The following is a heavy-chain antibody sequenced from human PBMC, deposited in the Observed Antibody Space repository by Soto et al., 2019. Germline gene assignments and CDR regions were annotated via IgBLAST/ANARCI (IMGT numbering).Heavy chain of an antibody. CDR3: AGYHVLRFLEWKNWFDP. J-gene: IGHJ5*02. CDR2: IYYSGST. V-gene: IGHV4-30-4*08. Sequence: SETLSLTCTVSGGPISSGDYYWSWIRQPPGKGLEWIGYIYYSGSTYYNPSLKSRVTISVDTSKNQFSLKLSSVTAADTAVYYCAGYHVLRFLEWKNWFDPWGQGTLVTVSS. CDR1: GGPISSGDYY. D-gene: IGHD3-3*01.